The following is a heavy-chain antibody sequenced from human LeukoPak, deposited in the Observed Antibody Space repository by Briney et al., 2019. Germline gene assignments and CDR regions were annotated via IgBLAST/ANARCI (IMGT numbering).Heavy chain of an antibody. CDR2: INPNSGGT. J-gene: IGHJ4*02. Sequence: EASVKVSCKASGYTFTGYYMHWVRQAPGQGLEWMGWINPNSGGTNYAQKFQGRVTMTRDTSISTAYMELSRLRSDDTAVYYCAKPIRGYSGYDWDYWGQGTLVTVSS. CDR1: GYTFTGYY. V-gene: IGHV1-2*02. D-gene: IGHD5-12*01. CDR3: AKPIRGYSGYDWDY.